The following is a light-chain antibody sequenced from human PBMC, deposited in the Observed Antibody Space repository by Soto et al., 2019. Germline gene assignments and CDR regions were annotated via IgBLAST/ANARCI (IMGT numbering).Light chain of an antibody. CDR2: EVS. J-gene: IGLJ1*01. CDR3: SSYKSSRTLYV. Sequence: QSVLTQPASVSGSPGHSITISCTGTSRDVGGYNYVSWYQQHPGKAPKLMIYEVSNRPSGVSNRFSGSKSGNTASLTISGLQAEDEADYYCSSYKSSRTLYVFGTGTKVTVL. CDR1: SRDVGGYNY. V-gene: IGLV2-14*01.